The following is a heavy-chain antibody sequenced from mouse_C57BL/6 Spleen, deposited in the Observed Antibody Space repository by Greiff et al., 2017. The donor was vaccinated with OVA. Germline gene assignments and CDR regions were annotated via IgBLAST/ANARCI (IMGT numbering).Heavy chain of an antibody. Sequence: QVQLQQPGAELVKPGASVKLSCKASGYTFTSYWMHWVKQRPGQGLEWIGMIHPNSGSTNYNEKFKSKATLTVDKSSSTAYIQLSSLTSEDSAVYYCAKVYYYGSRDWYFDVWGTGTTVTVSS. CDR2: IHPNSGST. CDR3: AKVYYYGSRDWYFDV. CDR1: GYTFTSYW. D-gene: IGHD1-1*01. V-gene: IGHV1-64*01. J-gene: IGHJ1*03.